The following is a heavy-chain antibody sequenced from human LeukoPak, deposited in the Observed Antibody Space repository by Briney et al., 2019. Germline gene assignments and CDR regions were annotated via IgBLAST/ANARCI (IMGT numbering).Heavy chain of an antibody. V-gene: IGHV4-4*02. CDR3: ATNDYTENYFDY. CDR1: GGSISSSSW. Sequence: PSGTLSLTCAVSGGSISSSSWWSWVRQPPGKGLEWIGEIYHSGSTNYNPSLKSRVTISVDKSKNQFSLKLSSVTAADTAVYYCATNDYTENYFDYWGQGTLVTVSS. CDR2: IYHSGST. J-gene: IGHJ4*02. D-gene: IGHD4-11*01.